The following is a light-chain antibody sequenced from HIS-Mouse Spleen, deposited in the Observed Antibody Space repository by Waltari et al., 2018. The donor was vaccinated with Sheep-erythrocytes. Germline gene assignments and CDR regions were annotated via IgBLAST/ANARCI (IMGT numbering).Light chain of an antibody. V-gene: IGLV2-11*01. CDR1: SSDVGGDNY. CDR3: CSYAGSYTYV. CDR2: DVS. Sequence: QSALTQPRSVSGSPGQSVTISCTRTSSDVGGDNYVSWYQQHPGKAPKLMIYDVSKRPSGVPDRFSGSKSGNTASLTISGLQAEDEADYYCCSYAGSYTYVFGTGTKVTVL. J-gene: IGLJ1*01.